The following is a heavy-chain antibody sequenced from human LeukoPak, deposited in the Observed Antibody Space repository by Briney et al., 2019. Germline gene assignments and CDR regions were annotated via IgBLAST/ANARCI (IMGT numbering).Heavy chain of an antibody. V-gene: IGHV3-30*01. CDR2: ISYDGNNK. Sequence: GGSLRLSCAASGFTFSRNVMHWVRQAPGKGLEWVALISYDGNNKFYADSVKGRFTISRDNSRNTLFLQMNSLRGEDAAVYSCAKGGIPTGPYYYFYYMDVWGKGTAVTVSS. D-gene: IGHD3-10*01. CDR1: GFTFSRNV. J-gene: IGHJ6*03. CDR3: AKGGIPTGPYYYFYYMDV.